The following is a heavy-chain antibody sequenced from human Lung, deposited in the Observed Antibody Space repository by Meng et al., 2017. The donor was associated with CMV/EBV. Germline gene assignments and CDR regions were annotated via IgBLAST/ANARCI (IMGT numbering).Heavy chain of an antibody. Sequence: ASVXVSCKASGYTFTSYYMHWVRQAPGQGLEWMGIINPSGGSTSYAQKFQGRVTMTRDTSTSTVYMELSSLRSEDTAVYYCARGQPGAYCSGFCFYGLDVXGPGXTVTVSS. CDR1: GYTFTSYY. V-gene: IGHV1-46*01. CDR2: INPSGGST. J-gene: IGHJ6*02. CDR3: ARGQPGAYCSGFCFYGLDV. D-gene: IGHD2-15*01.